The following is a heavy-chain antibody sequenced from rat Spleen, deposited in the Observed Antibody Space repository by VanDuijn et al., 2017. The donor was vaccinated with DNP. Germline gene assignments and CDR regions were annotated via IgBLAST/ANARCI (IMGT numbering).Heavy chain of an antibody. D-gene: IGHD1-3*01. V-gene: IGHV2S12*01. J-gene: IGHJ4*01. Sequence: QVQLKESGPGLVQPSQTLSLTCTVSGFPLTSYHVHWVRQPPGKGLEWIAAISSGGTTYYNSALKSRLSISRDTSKSQVFLKMNSVQTEDTAMYFCARSLATVVPTGAMDAWGQGTSVTVSS. CDR1: GFPLTSYH. CDR3: ARSLATVVPTGAMDA. CDR2: ISSGGTT.